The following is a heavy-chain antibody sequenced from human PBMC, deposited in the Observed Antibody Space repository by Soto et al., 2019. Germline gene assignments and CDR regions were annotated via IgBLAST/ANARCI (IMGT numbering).Heavy chain of an antibody. CDR3: ARDKDRQQLGGNYYYGIDV. D-gene: IGHD3-3*02. J-gene: IGHJ6*02. V-gene: IGHV1-69*12. Sequence: QVQLVQSGAEVKKPGSSVTVSCKASGGTFGNSAISWVRQAPGQGLEWMGGINPIFPTPDYAQKFQGRVTITADESTGTAYMELTSLRSEDTAVYYCARDKDRQQLGGNYYYGIDVWGQGTTVTVSS. CDR1: GGTFGNSA. CDR2: INPIFPTP.